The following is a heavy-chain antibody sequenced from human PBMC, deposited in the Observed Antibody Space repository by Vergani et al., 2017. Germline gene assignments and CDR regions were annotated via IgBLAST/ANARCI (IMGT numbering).Heavy chain of an antibody. CDR3: ARDRDGPGYFDL. Sequence: QVQLVQSGAEVKKPGASVKVSCKASGYTFTSYAMHWVRQAPGQRLEWMGRIIPSLGIANYAQKFQGRGTITADKSTNTAYMELSSLRSEDTAVYYCARDRDGPGYFDLWGRGTLVTVSS. V-gene: IGHV1-69*04. CDR1: GYTFTSYA. D-gene: IGHD5-24*01. CDR2: IIPSLGIA. J-gene: IGHJ2*01.